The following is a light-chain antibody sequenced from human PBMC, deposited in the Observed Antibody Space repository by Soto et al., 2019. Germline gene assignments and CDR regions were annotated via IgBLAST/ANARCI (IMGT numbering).Light chain of an antibody. CDR1: QSVSSNY. V-gene: IGKV3D-20*02. J-gene: IGKJ5*01. Sequence: EIVFTQSPGTLSLSPGDRSTLSCLASQSVSSNYLAWYQQRPGQTPRLLIYCAYTRATGIPARFSGSGSGTEFTLTISGLEPEDFAVYYCQQHTNRPPITFGQGTRLEIK. CDR2: CAY. CDR3: QQHTNRPPIT.